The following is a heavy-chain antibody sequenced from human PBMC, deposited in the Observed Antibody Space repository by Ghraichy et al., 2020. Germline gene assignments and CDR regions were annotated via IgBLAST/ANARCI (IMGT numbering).Heavy chain of an antibody. J-gene: IGHJ4*02. Sequence: SETLSLTCTVSGGSISSSSYYWGWIRQPPGKGLEWIGNIYYSGSTYYNSSLKSRVALSVDTSKNQFSLKLRYVTAADTAVYFCARAYGDYGPYYWGQGTLVTVSS. V-gene: IGHV4-39*01. CDR2: IYYSGST. CDR1: GGSISSSSYY. D-gene: IGHD4-17*01. CDR3: ARAYGDYGPYY.